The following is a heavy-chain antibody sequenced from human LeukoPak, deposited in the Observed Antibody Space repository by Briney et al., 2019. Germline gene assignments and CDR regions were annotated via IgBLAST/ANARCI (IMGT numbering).Heavy chain of an antibody. CDR3: ASAEYSYCSGGSCHPGHFQH. D-gene: IGHD2-15*01. V-gene: IGHV4-59*01. Sequence: PSETLSLTCTVSGGSISSYYWSWIRQPPGKGLEWIGYIYYSGSTNYNPSLKSRVTISVDTSKNQFSLKLSSVTAADTAVYYCASAEYSYCSGGSCHPGHFQHWARAPWSPSPQ. CDR2: IYYSGST. J-gene: IGHJ1*01. CDR1: GGSISSYY.